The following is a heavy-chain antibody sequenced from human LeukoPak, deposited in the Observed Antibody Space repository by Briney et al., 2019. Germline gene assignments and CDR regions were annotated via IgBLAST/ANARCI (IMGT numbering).Heavy chain of an antibody. CDR3: ARDGDSSGWYNWFDP. D-gene: IGHD6-19*01. CDR1: GYTFTSYG. J-gene: IGHJ5*02. Sequence: ASVKVSCKASGYTFTSYGISWVRQAPGQGLEWMGWISAYNGNTNYAQKLQGRVTMTTDTSTSTAYMELSSLRSEDTAVYYCARDGDSSGWYNWFDPWGQGTLVTVSS. CDR2: ISAYNGNT. V-gene: IGHV1-18*01.